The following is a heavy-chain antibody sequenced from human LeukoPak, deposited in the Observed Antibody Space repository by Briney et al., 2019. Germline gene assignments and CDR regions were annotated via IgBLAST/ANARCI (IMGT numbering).Heavy chain of an antibody. Sequence: GGSLRLSCAASGFTFSNAWMSWVSQAPGKGLEWVGRIKSKTDGGTTDYAAPVKGRFTISRDDSKNTLYLQMNSLKTEDTAVYYCTTDGAYGGTFFDYWGQGTLVTVSS. CDR3: TTDGAYGGTFFDY. J-gene: IGHJ4*02. V-gene: IGHV3-15*01. CDR2: IKSKTDGGTT. CDR1: GFTFSNAW. D-gene: IGHD4-23*01.